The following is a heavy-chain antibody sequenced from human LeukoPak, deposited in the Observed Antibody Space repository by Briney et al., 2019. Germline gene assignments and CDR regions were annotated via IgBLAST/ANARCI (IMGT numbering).Heavy chain of an antibody. CDR3: AAEDYDILTGYRTFDY. Sequence: GGSLRLSCAASGFTVSSNYMSWVRQAPGKGLEWVSVIYSGGSTYYADSVKGRFTISRDNSKNTLYLQMNSLRAEDTAVCYCAAEDYDILTGYRTFDYWGQGTLVTVSS. CDR1: GFTVSSNY. CDR2: IYSGGST. V-gene: IGHV3-53*01. D-gene: IGHD3-9*01. J-gene: IGHJ4*02.